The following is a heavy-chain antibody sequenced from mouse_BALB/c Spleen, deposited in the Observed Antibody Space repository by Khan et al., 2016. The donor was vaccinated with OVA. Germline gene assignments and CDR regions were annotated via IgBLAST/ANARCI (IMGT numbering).Heavy chain of an antibody. CDR2: LSYRGST. CDR1: GYSITSNYA. D-gene: IGHD1-1*01. CDR3: ARGNDYGYALDY. J-gene: IGHJ4*01. Sequence: EVQLQESGPGLVKPSQSLSLTCTVNGYSITSNYAWNWIRQFPGNKLEWMGYLSYRGSTHYNPSLKSRLSITRDTSKNQFFLLLHSVTTEDSATYYCARGNDYGYALDYWGQGTSVTVSS. V-gene: IGHV3-2*02.